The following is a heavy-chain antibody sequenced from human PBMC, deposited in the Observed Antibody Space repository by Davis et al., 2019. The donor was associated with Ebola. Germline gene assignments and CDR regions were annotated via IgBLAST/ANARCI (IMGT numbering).Heavy chain of an antibody. CDR1: GYTFTGYY. Sequence: ASVKVSCKASGYTFTGYYMHWVRQAPGQGLEWMGWINPNSGGTNYAQKFQGWVTMTRDTSISTAYMELSRLRSDDTAVYYCARGRKLSSGWLNWFDPWGQGTLVTVSS. CDR2: INPNSGGT. D-gene: IGHD6-19*01. CDR3: ARGRKLSSGWLNWFDP. V-gene: IGHV1-2*04. J-gene: IGHJ5*02.